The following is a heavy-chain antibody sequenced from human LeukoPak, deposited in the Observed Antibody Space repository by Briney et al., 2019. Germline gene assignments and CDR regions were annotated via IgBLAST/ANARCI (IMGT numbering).Heavy chain of an antibody. V-gene: IGHV3-11*01. CDR1: GFTFSDYY. CDR2: ISSSGSTI. J-gene: IGHJ4*02. CDR3: ARPSIEYYGSGSPSY. D-gene: IGHD3-10*01. Sequence: PGGSLRLSCAASGFTFSDYYMSWIRQAPGKGLEWVSYISSSGSTIYYADSVKGRFTISRDNAKNSLYLQMNSLRAEGTAVYYCARPSIEYYGSGSPSYWGQGTLVTVSS.